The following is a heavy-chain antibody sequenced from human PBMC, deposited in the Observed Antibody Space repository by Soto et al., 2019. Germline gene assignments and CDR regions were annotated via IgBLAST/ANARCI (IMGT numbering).Heavy chain of an antibody. J-gene: IGHJ4*02. CDR1: GGSINGGGYY. Sequence: QVQLQESGPGLVQPSQTLSLSCTVSGGSINGGGYYWNWIRQLPGKGLEWIGYMYYNGNTYYNPSLQSRAMISFGTSHDQFSLRLTSVTAADTAVYFCARDGAYCSSIGCQNPFDHWGQGTLVTVSS. D-gene: IGHD2-2*01. CDR2: MYYNGNT. V-gene: IGHV4-31*03. CDR3: ARDGAYCSSIGCQNPFDH.